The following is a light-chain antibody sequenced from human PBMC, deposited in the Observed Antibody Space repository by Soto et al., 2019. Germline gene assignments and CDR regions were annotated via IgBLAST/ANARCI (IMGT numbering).Light chain of an antibody. J-gene: IGKJ1*01. Sequence: PSSLSASVGDRVTITCRASQAISSYLAWYQQKPGRAPNLLIYGASTLQSGVPSRFSGSGSGTDFTLTISSLQPEDFATYYCQQLNSYPRTFGQGTKVDIK. CDR3: QQLNSYPRT. V-gene: IGKV1-9*01. CDR2: GAS. CDR1: QAISSY.